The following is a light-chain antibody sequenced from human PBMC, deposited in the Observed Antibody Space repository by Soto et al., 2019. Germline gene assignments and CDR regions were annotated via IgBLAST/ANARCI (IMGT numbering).Light chain of an antibody. Sequence: SVLTQPASVSGSPGQSVTISCTGTSSDIGAYKHVSWYQHHPGKSPRLMIYEVSNRPSGVSNRFSASKSGNTASLTISGLQAEDEADYYCCSYRSTSTLVFGGGTKLTVL. CDR3: CSYRSTSTLV. J-gene: IGLJ2*01. CDR1: SSDIGAYKH. CDR2: EVS. V-gene: IGLV2-14*01.